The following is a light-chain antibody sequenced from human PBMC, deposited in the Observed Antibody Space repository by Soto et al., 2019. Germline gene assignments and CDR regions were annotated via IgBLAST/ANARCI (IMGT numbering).Light chain of an antibody. J-gene: IGLJ2*01. CDR1: SSDVGGYNY. CDR3: SSYTSSSTVV. CDR2: DVS. V-gene: IGLV2-14*01. Sequence: QSVLTQPASVFGSPGQSITISCTGTSSDVGGYNYVSWYQQHPGKAPKLMIYDVSNRPSGVSNRFSGSKSGNTASLTISGRQAEDEADYYCSSYTSSSTVVFGGGTKVTVL.